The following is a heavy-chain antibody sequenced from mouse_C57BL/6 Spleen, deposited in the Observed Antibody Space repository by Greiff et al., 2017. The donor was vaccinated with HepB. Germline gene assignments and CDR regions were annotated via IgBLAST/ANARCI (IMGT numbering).Heavy chain of an antibody. V-gene: IGHV1-26*01. D-gene: IGHD2-2*01. CDR3: ARWGVTTHYYFDY. CDR1: GYTFTDYY. Sequence: VQLQQSGPELVKPGASVKISCKASGYTFTDYYMNWVKQSHGKSLEWIGDINPNNGGTSYNQKFKGKAKLTVDKSSSPAYMQLRRLTSEDSAVYYCARWGVTTHYYFDYWGQGTTLTVSS. CDR2: INPNNGGT. J-gene: IGHJ2*01.